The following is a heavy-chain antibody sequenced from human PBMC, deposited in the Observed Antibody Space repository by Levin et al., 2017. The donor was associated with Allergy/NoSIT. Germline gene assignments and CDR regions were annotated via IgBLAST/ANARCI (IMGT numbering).Heavy chain of an antibody. CDR3: ARDRGGSSWYNYYYYGMDV. CDR1: GFTFSSYS. D-gene: IGHD6-13*01. V-gene: IGHV3-21*01. J-gene: IGHJ6*02. CDR2: ISSSSSYI. Sequence: SCAASGFTFSSYSMNWVRQAPGKGLEWVSSISSSSSYIYYADSVKGRFTISRDNAKNSLYLQMNSLRAEDTAVYYCARDRGGSSWYNYYYYGMDVWGQGTTVTVSS.